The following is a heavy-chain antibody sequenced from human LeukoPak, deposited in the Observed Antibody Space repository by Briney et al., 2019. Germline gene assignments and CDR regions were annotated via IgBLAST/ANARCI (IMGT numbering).Heavy chain of an antibody. Sequence: ASVKVSCKASGGTFSSYAISWVRQAPGQGLEWMGGIIPIFGTANYAQKFQGRVTITTDESTSTAYMELSSLRSEDTAVYYCARALNSGDDHFEYCGHGNLVSVSS. CDR1: GGTFSSYA. V-gene: IGHV1-69*05. CDR3: ARALNSGDDHFEY. D-gene: IGHD5-12*01. J-gene: IGHJ4*01. CDR2: IIPIFGTA.